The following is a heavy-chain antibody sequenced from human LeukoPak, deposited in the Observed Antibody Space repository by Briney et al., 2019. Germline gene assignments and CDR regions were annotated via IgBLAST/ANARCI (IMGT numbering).Heavy chain of an antibody. CDR1: GFTFSSYA. D-gene: IGHD6-13*01. CDR2: ISGGGVTT. J-gene: IGHJ5*02. V-gene: IGHV3-23*01. Sequence: GGSLRPSCAASGFTFSSYAMSWVRQAPGKGLEWVSTISGGGVTTYYADSVKGRLTISRDNSKNTVSLQMNSLRDDDTAVYFCAREPPVAAVGRSWFDPWGQGTPVTVSS. CDR3: AREPPVAAVGRSWFDP.